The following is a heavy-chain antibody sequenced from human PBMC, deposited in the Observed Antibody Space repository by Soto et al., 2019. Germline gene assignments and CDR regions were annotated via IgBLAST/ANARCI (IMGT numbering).Heavy chain of an antibody. CDR3: AGQTFTIAAASYGRSNWFDP. J-gene: IGHJ5*02. Sequence: PSETLSLTCTASGGSITSNSHFWGWVRQPPGKGLEWIGTIYFTGNTYYTPSLKGRLTMSIDTSKNEFSLRLNSVTAADTAVYYCAGQTFTIAAASYGRSNWFDPWGPGTLVTVSS. CDR2: IYFTGNT. V-gene: IGHV4-39*01. D-gene: IGHD6-25*01. CDR1: GGSITSNSHF.